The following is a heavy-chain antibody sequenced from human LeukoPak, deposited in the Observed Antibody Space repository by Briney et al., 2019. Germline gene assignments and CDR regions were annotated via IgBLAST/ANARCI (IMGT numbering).Heavy chain of an antibody. Sequence: SETLSLTCTVSDGPIRSHYWTWIRQSSLKGLEWIGDISNSGSTKYNPSLKSRVTISIDTSKSQFSLRLTSVTAADTAVYYCGRDALVGYFSYYYIDVWGKGTTVTVSS. D-gene: IGHD2-15*01. CDR1: DGPIRSHY. CDR3: GRDALVGYFSYYYIDV. J-gene: IGHJ6*03. V-gene: IGHV4-59*11. CDR2: ISNSGST.